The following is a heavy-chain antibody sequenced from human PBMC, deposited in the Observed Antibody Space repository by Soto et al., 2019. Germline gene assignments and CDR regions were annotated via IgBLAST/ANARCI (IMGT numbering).Heavy chain of an antibody. CDR1: GFTFSSYA. D-gene: IGHD6-19*01. J-gene: IGHJ4*01. CDR2: ISGSGDST. Sequence: EVQLLESGGGLVQPGGSLRLSCAASGFTFSSYAMRWVRQAPGKGLEWVSAISGSGDSTYYADSVKGRFTISRDNSKNTLYLQMNSLRAEDTAIYSCARRGSGGYYDCWGHGTLVTVSS. CDR3: ARRGSGGYYDC. V-gene: IGHV3-23*01.